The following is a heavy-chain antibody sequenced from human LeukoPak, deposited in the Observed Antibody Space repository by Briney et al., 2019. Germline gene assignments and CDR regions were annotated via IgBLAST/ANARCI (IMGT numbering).Heavy chain of an antibody. J-gene: IGHJ4*02. CDR3: ATMETGLSGFDY. D-gene: IGHD1-14*01. Sequence: ASVKVSCKVSGYTLTELSMHWVRQAPGKGPEWMGGFDPEDGETIYAQKFQGRVTMTEDTSTDTAYMELSSLRSEDTAVYYCATMETGLSGFDYWGQGTLVTVSS. CDR2: FDPEDGET. CDR1: GYTLTELS. V-gene: IGHV1-24*01.